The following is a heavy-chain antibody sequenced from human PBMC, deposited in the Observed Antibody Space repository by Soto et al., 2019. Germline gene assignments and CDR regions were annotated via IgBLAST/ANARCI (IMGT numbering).Heavy chain of an antibody. CDR2: IMPMFGTT. CDR1: GVTLSRHA. CDR3: ESAAIHGSSWYFWFDP. J-gene: IGHJ5*02. D-gene: IGHD6-13*01. V-gene: IGHV1-69*13. Sequence: SVKVSCKTAGVTLSRHAINWVRHSPGQGLEWMGGIMPMFGTTNYAHKLKGKGTISAAAYTTTTYMEMSSLRSEAAAVYYCESAAIHGSSWYFWFDPWGQGTLVTVSS.